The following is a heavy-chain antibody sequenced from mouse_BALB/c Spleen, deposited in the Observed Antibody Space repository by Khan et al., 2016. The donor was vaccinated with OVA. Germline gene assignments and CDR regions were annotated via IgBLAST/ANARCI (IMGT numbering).Heavy chain of an antibody. J-gene: IGHJ2*01. V-gene: IGHV1-20*02. CDR2: INPHIGET. Sequence: VQLQQSGPELVRPGASVKISCTASGYSFTGYFMNWVMHSHGKSLSWIGRINPHIGETFYNQRFMDTATLPVDESSCTALIELRILPSEDSAVNYCTRIYRSDFDYWGQGNNLTVAA. D-gene: IGHD1-1*01. CDR1: GYSFTGYF. CDR3: TRIYRSDFDY.